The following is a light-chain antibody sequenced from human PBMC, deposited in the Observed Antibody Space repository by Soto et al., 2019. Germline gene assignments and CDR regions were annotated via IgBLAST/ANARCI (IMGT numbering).Light chain of an antibody. Sequence: QLVLTQPPSVSGAPGQRVTIFCTGSSSNIGADYDVHWYQQLPGTAPKLLIYGNSNRPSGVPDRFSGSKSGTSASLAITGLQAEDETDYYCQSYDSSLRGWVFGGGTKLTVL. V-gene: IGLV1-40*01. CDR2: GNS. CDR1: SSNIGADYD. J-gene: IGLJ3*02. CDR3: QSYDSSLRGWV.